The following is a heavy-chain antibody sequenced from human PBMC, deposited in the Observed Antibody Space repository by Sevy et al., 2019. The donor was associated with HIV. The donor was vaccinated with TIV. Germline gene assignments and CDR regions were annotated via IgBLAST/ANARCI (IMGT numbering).Heavy chain of an antibody. CDR3: ASRGYTQTRVPFFDY. V-gene: IGHV4-39*01. D-gene: IGHD4-17*01. Sequence: SETLSLTCTVSGGSMSSGSYYWGWIRQPPGKGLEWIGSIYFSGSTYYNPSLKSRVTMSVDTSKNQFSLKLSSVTAADTAVYYCASRGYTQTRVPFFDYWGQRTLVTVSS. J-gene: IGHJ4*02. CDR2: IYFSGST. CDR1: GGSMSSGSYY.